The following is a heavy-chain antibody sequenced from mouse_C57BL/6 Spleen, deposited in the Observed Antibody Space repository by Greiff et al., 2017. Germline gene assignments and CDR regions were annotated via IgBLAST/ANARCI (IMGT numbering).Heavy chain of an antibody. CDR3: ASHKDFDY. CDR2: INPSTGGT. J-gene: IGHJ2*01. D-gene: IGHD1-3*01. Sequence: EVQLQQSGPELVKPGASVKISCKASGYSFTGYYMNWVKQSPEKSLEWIGEINPSTGGTTYNQKFKAKATLTVDKSSSTAYMQLKSLTSEDSAVYYCASHKDFDYWGQGTTLTVSS. V-gene: IGHV1-42*01. CDR1: GYSFTGYY.